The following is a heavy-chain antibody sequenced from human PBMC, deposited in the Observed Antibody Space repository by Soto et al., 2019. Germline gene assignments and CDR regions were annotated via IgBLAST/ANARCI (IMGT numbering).Heavy chain of an antibody. D-gene: IGHD6-13*01. V-gene: IGHV2-5*02. CDR3: AHRRQIAGIAPAGAHVFDT. Sequence: QITLKESGPTLVKPTQTLTLTCTISGFSLTTTGAGVGWIRQPPGKALEWLALIYWDNDKRYSPSLDSRLTLTRDTSKTPVVLTMTNMDPVDTATYYCAHRRQIAGIAPAGAHVFDTWGHGTMVTVSS. CDR1: GFSLTTTGAG. J-gene: IGHJ3*02. CDR2: IYWDNDK.